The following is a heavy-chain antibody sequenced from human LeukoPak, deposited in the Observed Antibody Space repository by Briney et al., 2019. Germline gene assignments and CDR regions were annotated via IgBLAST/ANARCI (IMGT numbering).Heavy chain of an antibody. CDR1: GFTVSSSY. V-gene: IGHV3-23*01. CDR3: AKDALTGYGSGRKHFDY. J-gene: IGHJ4*02. D-gene: IGHD3-10*01. CDR2: ISGSGGST. Sequence: PGGSLRLSCAASGFTVSSSYISWVRQAPGKGLEWVSAISGSGGSTYYADSVKGRFTISRDNSKNTLYLQMNSLRAEDTAVYYCAKDALTGYGSGRKHFDYWGQGTLVTVSS.